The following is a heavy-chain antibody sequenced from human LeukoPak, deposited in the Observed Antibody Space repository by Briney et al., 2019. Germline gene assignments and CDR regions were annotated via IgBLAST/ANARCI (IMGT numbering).Heavy chain of an antibody. Sequence: ASVKVSCKASGYTFVAHYMHWVRQAPGQGLEWMGWVNPNSGDTNYAPKFLARVTMTRDTSINTAYMGLSRLRSDDTAVYYCARGMTKYYDNSGSDYWGQGSLVTVSS. V-gene: IGHV1-2*02. CDR2: VNPNSGDT. CDR1: GYTFVAHY. CDR3: ARGMTKYYDNSGSDY. J-gene: IGHJ4*02. D-gene: IGHD6-19*01.